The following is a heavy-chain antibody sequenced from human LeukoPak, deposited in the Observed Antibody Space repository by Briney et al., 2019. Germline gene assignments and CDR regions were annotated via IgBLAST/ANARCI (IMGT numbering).Heavy chain of an antibody. J-gene: IGHJ4*02. Sequence: SETLSLTCTVSGGSISSGDYYWSWIRQPPGKGLEWIGYIYYSGSTYYNPSLKSRVTISVDTSKNQFSLKLSSVTAADTAVYYCAREDLEWLLYYFDYWGQGTLVTVSS. CDR3: AREDLEWLLYYFDY. V-gene: IGHV4-30-4*08. CDR2: IYYSGST. CDR1: GGSISSGDYY. D-gene: IGHD3-3*01.